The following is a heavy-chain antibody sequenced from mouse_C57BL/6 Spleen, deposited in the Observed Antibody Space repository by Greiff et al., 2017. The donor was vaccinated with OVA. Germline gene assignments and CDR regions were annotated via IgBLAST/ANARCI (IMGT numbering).Heavy chain of an antibody. V-gene: IGHV10-3*01. CDR3: VTGEMAYGYDSGLAY. Sequence: EVHLVESGGGLVQPKGSLKLSCAASGFTFNTYAMHWVRQAPGKGLEWVARIRSKSSNYATYYADSVQDRFPISRTDSQSMLYLQRNNLTTEEISMYYCVTGEMAYGYDSGLAYRGKGTRVTVAA. CDR2: IRSKSSNYAT. CDR1: GFTFNTYA. D-gene: IGHD2-2*01. J-gene: IGHJ3*01.